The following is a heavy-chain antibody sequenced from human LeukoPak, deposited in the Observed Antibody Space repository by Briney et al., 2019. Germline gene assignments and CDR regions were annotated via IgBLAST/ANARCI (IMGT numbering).Heavy chain of an antibody. CDR2: IKPDGSEK. V-gene: IGHV3-7*03. J-gene: IGHJ4*02. Sequence: PGGSLRLSCAASGFTFSDTLMTWVRQAPGKGLEWAATIKPDGSEKYYVDSVRGRFTITRVNAENSLYLQMNSLRAEDTAVYHCTKGGYSTSWYWIYWGQGTLVTVSS. D-gene: IGHD2-2*01. CDR3: TKGGYSTSWYWIY. CDR1: GFTFSDTL.